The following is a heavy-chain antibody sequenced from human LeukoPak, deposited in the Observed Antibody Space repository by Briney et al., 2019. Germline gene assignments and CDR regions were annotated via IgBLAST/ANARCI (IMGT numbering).Heavy chain of an antibody. D-gene: IGHD3-22*01. CDR1: GGSFSGYY. V-gene: IGHV4-34*01. CDR2: INHSGST. Sequence: PSETQSLTCAVYGGSFSGYYWSWIRQPPGKGLEWIGEINHSGSTNYNPSLKSRVTISVDTSKNQFSLKLSSVTAADTAVYYCARGHLYYYDSSGYPRFDYWGQGTLVTVSS. J-gene: IGHJ4*02. CDR3: ARGHLYYYDSSGYPRFDY.